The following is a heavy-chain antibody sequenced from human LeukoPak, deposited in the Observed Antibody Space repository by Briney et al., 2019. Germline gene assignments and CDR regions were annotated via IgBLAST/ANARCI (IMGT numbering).Heavy chain of an antibody. Sequence: ASVKVSCKASGYTFTGYYIHWVRQAPGQGLEWMGWISGYNGNTNYAQKLQGRVTLTTDTSTSTAYMELRSLRSDDTAVYYCARSWNYYLDYWGQGTLVTVSS. V-gene: IGHV1-18*04. CDR3: ARSWNYYLDY. CDR2: ISGYNGNT. D-gene: IGHD1-7*01. CDR1: GYTFTGYY. J-gene: IGHJ4*02.